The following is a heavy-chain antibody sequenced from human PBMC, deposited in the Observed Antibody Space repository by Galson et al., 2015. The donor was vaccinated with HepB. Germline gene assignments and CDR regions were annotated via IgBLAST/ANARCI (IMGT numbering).Heavy chain of an antibody. CDR2: ISSSSSTI. D-gene: IGHD1-1*01. Sequence: SLRLSCAASGFTFSSYSMNWVRQAPGKGPEWVSYISSSSSTIYYADSVKGRFTISRDNAKNSLYLQMNSLRAEDTAVYYCARVFDWNDDYWGQGTLVTVSS. J-gene: IGHJ4*02. V-gene: IGHV3-48*04. CDR1: GFTFSSYS. CDR3: ARVFDWNDDY.